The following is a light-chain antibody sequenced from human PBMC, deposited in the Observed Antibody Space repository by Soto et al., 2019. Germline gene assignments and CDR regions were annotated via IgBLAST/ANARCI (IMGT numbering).Light chain of an antibody. J-gene: IGKJ1*01. CDR2: AAS. CDR1: QGISSY. CDR3: QQLNSYPPWT. Sequence: IQLTQSPPSLSASVGDRVTITCRASQGISSYLAWYQQKPGKAPKLLIYAASTLQSGVPSRFSGSGSGTDFTLTISSLQPEDFATYYCQQLNSYPPWTFGQGTKVDIK. V-gene: IGKV1-9*01.